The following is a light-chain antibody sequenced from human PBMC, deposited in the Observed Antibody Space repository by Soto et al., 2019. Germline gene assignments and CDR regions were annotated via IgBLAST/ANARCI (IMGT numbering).Light chain of an antibody. CDR2: DVS. Sequence: QSALTQPASVSGSPGQSITISCTGTSSDVGGYNYVSWYQQHPGKAPKLLMYDVSNRPSGVSNRFSGSKSGNTASLTISGIQAEDEADYYCSSYTSSSTLEVFGTGTKLTVL. J-gene: IGLJ1*01. CDR1: SSDVGGYNY. V-gene: IGLV2-14*01. CDR3: SSYTSSSTLEV.